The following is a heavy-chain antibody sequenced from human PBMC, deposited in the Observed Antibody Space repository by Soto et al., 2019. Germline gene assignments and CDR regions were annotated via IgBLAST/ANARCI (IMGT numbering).Heavy chain of an antibody. CDR3: ARVPVVVVAATNYYYYMDV. Sequence: GGSLRLSCAASGFTFSSYAMSWVRQAPGKGLEWVSAISGSGGSTYYADSVKGRFTISRDNSKNTLYLQMNSLRAEDTAVYYCARVPVVVVAATNYYYYMDVWGKGTTVTVSS. J-gene: IGHJ6*03. V-gene: IGHV3-23*01. CDR2: ISGSGGST. D-gene: IGHD2-15*01. CDR1: GFTFSSYA.